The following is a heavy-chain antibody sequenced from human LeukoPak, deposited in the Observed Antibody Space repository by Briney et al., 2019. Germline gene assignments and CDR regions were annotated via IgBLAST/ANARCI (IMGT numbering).Heavy chain of an antibody. CDR3: ARDPVMTMVAPDY. J-gene: IGHJ4*02. CDR1: GFTFSSYS. D-gene: IGHD4/OR15-4a*01. V-gene: IGHV3-21*01. CDR2: ISSSSSYI. Sequence: PRXSLRLSCAASGFTFSSYSMNWVRQAPGKGLEWVSSISSSSSYIYYADSVKGRFTISRDKAKKSMYLQMNSLRAEDTAVYYCARDPVMTMVAPDYWGQGTLVTVSS.